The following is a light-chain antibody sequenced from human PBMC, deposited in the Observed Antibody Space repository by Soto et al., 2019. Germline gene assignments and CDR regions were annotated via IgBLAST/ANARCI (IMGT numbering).Light chain of an antibody. V-gene: IGKV3-15*01. Sequence: EIVMTQSPATLSVSPGERATLSCRASQSVSSNLAWYQQKPGQAPRRLIYGASTRATGIPGRFSGSGSGTEFTLTISSLQSEDFAVYYCQQYNNWPETFGQGTKVEI. CDR1: QSVSSN. CDR2: GAS. CDR3: QQYNNWPET. J-gene: IGKJ1*01.